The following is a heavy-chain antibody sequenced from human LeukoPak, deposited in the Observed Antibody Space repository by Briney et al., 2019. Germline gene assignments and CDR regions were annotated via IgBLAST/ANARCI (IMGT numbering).Heavy chain of an antibody. CDR2: IYYRGST. D-gene: IGHD3-10*01. Sequence: PSETLSLTCTVSGDSISSYYWSWIRQPPGKGLEWIGYIYYRGSTNYNPSLKSRVTMSVDTSKNKFSLKLSSVTAADTAVYYCARKFGDHWGQGTLVTVSS. CDR1: GDSISSYY. J-gene: IGHJ4*02. V-gene: IGHV4-59*08. CDR3: ARKFGDH.